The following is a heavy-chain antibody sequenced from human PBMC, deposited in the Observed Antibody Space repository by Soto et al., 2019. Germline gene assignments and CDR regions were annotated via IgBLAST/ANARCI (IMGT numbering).Heavy chain of an antibody. CDR2: MQPSSGRT. J-gene: IGHJ4*02. V-gene: IGHV1-8*01. CDR1: GYSFTSLD. Sequence: QVQLVQSGAEVREPGASVKVSCKASGYSFTSLDINWVRQTTGQGLEWMGWMQPSSGRTGYAQMFQGRVTMTRDTSINTAYTELSSLTSDDTAFYYCARGVTAGVDYWGQGTRVTVSS. CDR3: ARGVTAGVDY. D-gene: IGHD1-26*01.